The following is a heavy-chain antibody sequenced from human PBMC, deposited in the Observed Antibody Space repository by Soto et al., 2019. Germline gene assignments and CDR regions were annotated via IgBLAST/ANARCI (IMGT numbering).Heavy chain of an antibody. D-gene: IGHD3-10*01. J-gene: IGHJ5*02. CDR2: IIPIFGTA. V-gene: IGHV1-69*01. CDR1: GGTFSSYA. CDR3: ARCGVTMVRGVIGTNWFDP. Sequence: QVQLVQSGAEVKKPESSVKVSCKASGGTFSSYAISWVRQAPGQGLEWMGGIIPIFGTANYAQKFQGRVTITADESMSTAYMELTSLRSEDTAVYYCARCGVTMVRGVIGTNWFDPWGQGTLVTVSS.